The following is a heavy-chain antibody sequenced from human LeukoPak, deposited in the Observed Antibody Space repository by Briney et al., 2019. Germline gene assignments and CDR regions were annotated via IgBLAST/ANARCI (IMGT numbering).Heavy chain of an antibody. CDR3: ARDVSHRLFYDSSGYYILFDY. V-gene: IGHV1-18*01. D-gene: IGHD3-22*01. J-gene: IGHJ4*02. Sequence: ASVKVSCKASGYMFSSYGISWVRQAPGLGLEWMGWISANNGNANYAQKLQGRVTMTRDTSTSTAYMELRSLRSDDTAVYYCARDVSHRLFYDSSGYYILFDYWGQGTLVTVSS. CDR2: ISANNGNA. CDR1: GYMFSSYG.